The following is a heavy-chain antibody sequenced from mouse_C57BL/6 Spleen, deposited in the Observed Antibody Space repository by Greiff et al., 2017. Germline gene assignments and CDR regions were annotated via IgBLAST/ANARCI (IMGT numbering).Heavy chain of an antibody. CDR3: ANSYYSNSYWYFDV. CDR1: GYTFTSYW. Sequence: QVQLQQPGAELVRPGSSVKLSCKASGYTFTSYWMHWVKQRPIQGLEWIGNIDPSDSETHYNQKFKDKATLTVDKSSSTAYMQLSSLTSEDSAVYYCANSYYSNSYWYFDVWGTGTTVTVSS. V-gene: IGHV1-52*01. CDR2: IDPSDSET. J-gene: IGHJ1*03. D-gene: IGHD2-5*01.